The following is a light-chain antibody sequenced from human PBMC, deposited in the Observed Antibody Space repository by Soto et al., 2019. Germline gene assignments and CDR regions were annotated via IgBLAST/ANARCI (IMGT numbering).Light chain of an antibody. CDR1: SSDVGGYNF. CDR2: DVT. J-gene: IGLJ1*01. CDR3: LSYSSSTSPYV. Sequence: QCALTQPASVYGSPGQSITISCTRTSSDVGGYNFVSWYQQHPGKAPKLMIYDVTHRPSGVSNRFSGSKSGNTASLTISGLQAEDEADYYCLSYSSSTSPYVLGTATKLTV. V-gene: IGLV2-14*01.